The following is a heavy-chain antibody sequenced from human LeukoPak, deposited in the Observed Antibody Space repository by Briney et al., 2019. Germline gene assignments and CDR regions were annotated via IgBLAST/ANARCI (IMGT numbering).Heavy chain of an antibody. V-gene: IGHV1-18*01. J-gene: IGHJ4*02. D-gene: IGHD2-2*01. CDR2: ISAYNGNT. CDR3: ARANRSSTSCYLGYFDY. Sequence: ASVKVSCKASGYTFTSYGISWVRQAPGQGLEWMGWISAYNGNTNYAQKFQGGVTMTRDTSISTAYMELSRLRSDDTAVYYCARANRSSTSCYLGYFDYWGQGTLVTVSS. CDR1: GYTFTSYG.